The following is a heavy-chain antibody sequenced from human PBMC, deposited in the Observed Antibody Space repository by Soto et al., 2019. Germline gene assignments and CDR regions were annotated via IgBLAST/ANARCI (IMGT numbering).Heavy chain of an antibody. CDR2: INYSGTT. D-gene: IGHD1-26*01. V-gene: IGHV4-31*03. CDR3: ARDHKWDGMDV. J-gene: IGHJ6*02. CDR1: GGSISSSSYY. Sequence: SETLSLTCTVSGGSISSSSYYWSWVRQFPGKGLEWIGYINYSGTTYYNPSLRSRITMSVDTSKNQFSLNLSSVTAADTAVYYCARDHKWDGMDVWGQGTTVTVSS.